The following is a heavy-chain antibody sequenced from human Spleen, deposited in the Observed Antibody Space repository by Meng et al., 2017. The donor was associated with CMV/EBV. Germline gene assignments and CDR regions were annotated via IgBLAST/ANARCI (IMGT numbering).Heavy chain of an antibody. CDR2: IGSSGGST. CDR3: ARGPYSSVWYSYFDY. V-gene: IGHV3-64*02. CDR1: GFTFSSYA. Sequence: LSLTCAASGFTFSSYAMHWVRQAPGKGLEYVSTIGSSGGSTYYADSVKGRFTISRDNSKNTLYLQMDSLRAEDMAVYYCARGPYSSVWYSYFDYWGQGTLVTVSS. J-gene: IGHJ4*02. D-gene: IGHD6-19*01.